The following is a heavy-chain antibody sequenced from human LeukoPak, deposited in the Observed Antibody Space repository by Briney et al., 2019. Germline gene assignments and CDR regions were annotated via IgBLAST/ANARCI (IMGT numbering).Heavy chain of an antibody. CDR1: GFTVSNKY. D-gene: IGHD4-17*01. J-gene: IGHJ4*02. CDR2: IYSGGDT. V-gene: IGHV3-66*01. CDR3: ARGRTDDYGDYF. Sequence: GGSLRLSCAASGFTVSNKYMSWVRQAPGKGLEWVSVIYSGGDTYYADSVKGRSTISRDNSKNTLYLQMNSLRAEDTAVYYCARGRTDDYGDYFWGQGTLVTVSS.